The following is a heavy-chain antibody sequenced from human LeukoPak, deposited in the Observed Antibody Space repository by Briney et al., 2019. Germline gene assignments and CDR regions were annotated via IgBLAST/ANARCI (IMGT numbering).Heavy chain of an antibody. CDR1: GFTFSRFA. V-gene: IGHV3-30*04. CDR3: ARAPESVFGVDLDY. CDR2: VSYDGSHK. Sequence: PGRSLRLSCAASGFTFSRFAMHWVRQAPGKGLEWMALVSYDGSHKYYADSVKGRFTISRDNSKNTLYLQMNSLRVEDTGVYYCARAPESVFGVDLDYWGQGTLVTVSS. J-gene: IGHJ4*02. D-gene: IGHD3-3*01.